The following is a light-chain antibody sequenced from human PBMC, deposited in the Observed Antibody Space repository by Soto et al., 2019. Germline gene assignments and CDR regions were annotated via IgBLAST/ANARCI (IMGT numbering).Light chain of an antibody. CDR2: EVN. CDR1: SSDVGGYNY. CDR3: SSHAGSNNVYV. V-gene: IGLV2-8*01. J-gene: IGLJ1*01. Sequence: QSVLTQPPSASGSPGQSVTISCTGTSSDVGGYNYVSWYQQHPGKAPKVMIYEVNKRPSGVPDRFSGSKSGNTASLTVSGLQAEDEAYYYCSSHAGSNNVYVFGTGTKVTVL.